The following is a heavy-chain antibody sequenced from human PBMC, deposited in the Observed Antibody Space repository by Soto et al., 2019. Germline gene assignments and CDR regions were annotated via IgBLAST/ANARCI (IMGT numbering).Heavy chain of an antibody. CDR2: ISGSGGST. CDR1: GFTFSNYA. J-gene: IGHJ4*02. Sequence: GSLRLSCAASGFTFSNYAVTWVRQAPGKGLEWVSTISGSGGSTNYADSVKGRFTISRDNAKNTLYLQMNSLRAEDTAMYYCARVSEGYFDYWGQGALVTVSS. CDR3: ARVSEGYFDY. V-gene: IGHV3-23*01.